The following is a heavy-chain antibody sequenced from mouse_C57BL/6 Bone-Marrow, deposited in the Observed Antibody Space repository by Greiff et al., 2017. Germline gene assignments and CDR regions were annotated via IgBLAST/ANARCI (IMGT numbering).Heavy chain of an antibody. V-gene: IGHV1-81*01. Sequence: VQLQQSGAELARPGASVKLSCKASGYTFTSYGISWVKQRTGQGLEWIGEIYPRSGNTYYNEKFKGKATLTADKSSSTAYMELRSLTSEDSAVYFCARGKRVYYSNPGGFAYWGQGTLVTVSA. J-gene: IGHJ3*01. D-gene: IGHD2-5*01. CDR1: GYTFTSYG. CDR3: ARGKRVYYSNPGGFAY. CDR2: IYPRSGNT.